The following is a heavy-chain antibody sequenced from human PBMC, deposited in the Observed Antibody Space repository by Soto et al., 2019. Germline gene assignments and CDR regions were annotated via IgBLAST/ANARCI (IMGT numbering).Heavy chain of an antibody. CDR1: GLSLSTTGVG. CDR3: VQSRCGGDCLQSYSSHSYYGLDV. CDR2: IYWVDDK. Sequence: QITLKESGPTLVKPTQTLTLTCTFSGLSLSTTGVGVGWIRQPPGKALKWLAFIYWVDDKRYSPSLKSRLTITKDTSKNQVVLTMTNMDPVDTATYYCVQSRCGGDCLQSYSSHSYYGLDVWGQGTTVTVSS. V-gene: IGHV2-5*02. J-gene: IGHJ6*02. D-gene: IGHD2-21*02.